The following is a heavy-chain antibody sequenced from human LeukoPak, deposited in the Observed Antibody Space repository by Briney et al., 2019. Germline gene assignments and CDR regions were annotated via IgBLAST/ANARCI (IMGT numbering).Heavy chain of an antibody. CDR2: MSSSDDGR. J-gene: IGHJ4*02. V-gene: IGHV3-23*01. CDR1: GFSFSSYA. Sequence: GGSLRLSCATSGFSFSSYAMSWVRQAPGKGLEWVSAMSSSDDGRYYADSVKGRFTISRDNSKNTLYLQMNSLRAEDTAVYYCASAPYSSSWYNDFDYWGQGTLVTVSS. CDR3: ASAPYSSSWYNDFDY. D-gene: IGHD6-13*01.